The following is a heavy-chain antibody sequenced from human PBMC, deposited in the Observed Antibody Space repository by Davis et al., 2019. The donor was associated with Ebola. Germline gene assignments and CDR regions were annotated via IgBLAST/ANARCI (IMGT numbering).Heavy chain of an antibody. J-gene: IGHJ4*02. CDR2: ISSSSSTI. CDR1: GFTFSSYS. D-gene: IGHD2-15*01. Sequence: GGSLRLSCAASGFTFSSYSMNWVRQAPGKGLEWVSYISSSSSTIYYADSVKGRFTISRDNAKNTLYLQMNSLKVADTAVYYCARAAATAMLMDWGQGTLVTVSS. CDR3: ARAAATAMLMD. V-gene: IGHV3-48*04.